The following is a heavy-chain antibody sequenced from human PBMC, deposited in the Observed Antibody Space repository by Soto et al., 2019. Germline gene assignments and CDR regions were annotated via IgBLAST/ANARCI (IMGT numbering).Heavy chain of an antibody. J-gene: IGHJ4*02. D-gene: IGHD1-26*01. CDR3: ATKNVGEFDY. CDR1: GGSFSGYY. V-gene: IGHV4-34*01. Sequence: PSETLSLTCAVYGGSFSGYYWSWIRQPPGKGLEWIGEINHSGSTNYNPSLKSRVTISVDTSKNQFSLKLSSVTAADTAVYYCATKNVGEFDYWGQGTLVTVSS. CDR2: INHSGST.